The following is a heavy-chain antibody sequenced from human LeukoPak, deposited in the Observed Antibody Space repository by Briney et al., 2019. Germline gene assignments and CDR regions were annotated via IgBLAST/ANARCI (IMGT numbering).Heavy chain of an antibody. D-gene: IGHD3-22*01. V-gene: IGHV3-23*01. Sequence: GGSLRLSCAASGFTFSSYAMSWVRQAPGKGLEWVSPISGSGGSTYYADSVKGRFTISRDNSKNTLYLQMNSLRAEDTAVYYCAKDPTMIVVVIPYYWGQGTLVTVSS. CDR2: ISGSGGST. CDR1: GFTFSSYA. CDR3: AKDPTMIVVVIPYY. J-gene: IGHJ4*02.